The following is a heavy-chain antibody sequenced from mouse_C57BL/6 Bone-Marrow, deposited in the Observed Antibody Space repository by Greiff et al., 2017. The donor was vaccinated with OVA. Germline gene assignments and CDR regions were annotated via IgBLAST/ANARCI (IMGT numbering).Heavy chain of an antibody. J-gene: IGHJ3*01. CDR3: ARCTVVARDLAY. D-gene: IGHD1-1*01. CDR1: GYTFTDYY. Sequence: EVQLQQSGPELVKPGASVKISCKASGYTFTDYYMNWVKQSHGKSLEWIGDINPNNGGTSYNQKFKGKATLTVDKSSSTAYMELRSLTSGDSAVYYCARCTVVARDLAYWGQGTLVTVSA. CDR2: INPNNGGT. V-gene: IGHV1-26*01.